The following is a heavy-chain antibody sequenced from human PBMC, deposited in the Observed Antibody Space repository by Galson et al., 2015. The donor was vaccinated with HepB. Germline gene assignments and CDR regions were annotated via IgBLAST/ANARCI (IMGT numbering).Heavy chain of an antibody. D-gene: IGHD2-15*01. CDR2: IWSDGGNK. J-gene: IGHJ6*03. V-gene: IGHV3-33*01. CDR1: GFTSSTYG. Sequence: SLRLSCAASGFTSSTYGMHWVRQAPGKGLEWVAVIWSDGGNKYFADSVKGRFIISRDNSKNTLYLQMNSLRAEDTAVYYCARGRGYCSGGNCYSSVRDYYMDVWGKGTTVTVSS. CDR3: ARGRGYCSGGNCYSSVRDYYMDV.